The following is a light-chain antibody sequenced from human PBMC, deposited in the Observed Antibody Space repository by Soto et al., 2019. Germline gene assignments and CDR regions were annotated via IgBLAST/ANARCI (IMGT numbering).Light chain of an antibody. V-gene: IGKV3-15*01. Sequence: VMTQSPTTLSVSPGERSTLSCRASHGVGNNLAWYQQIPGQSPRLLIYGAYTRATGVPARFSGSGSATQFTLTISSLQSEDFAVYYCQQYNNWPRTFGQGTKVDIK. CDR1: HGVGNN. J-gene: IGKJ1*01. CDR3: QQYNNWPRT. CDR2: GAY.